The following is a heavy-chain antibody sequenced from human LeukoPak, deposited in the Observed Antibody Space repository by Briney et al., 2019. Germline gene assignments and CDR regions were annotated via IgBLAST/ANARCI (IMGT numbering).Heavy chain of an antibody. CDR1: GFTFSSYW. D-gene: IGHD3-10*01. CDR3: AGGVTIVRGTSKHFDY. CDR2: IKQDGSEK. J-gene: IGHJ4*02. Sequence: PGGSLRLSCAASGFTFSSYWMSWVRQAPGKGLEWVANIKQDGSEKYYVDSVKGRFTISRDNAKNSLYLQMNSLRAEDTAVYYCAGGVTIVRGTSKHFDYWGQGTPVTVSS. V-gene: IGHV3-7*04.